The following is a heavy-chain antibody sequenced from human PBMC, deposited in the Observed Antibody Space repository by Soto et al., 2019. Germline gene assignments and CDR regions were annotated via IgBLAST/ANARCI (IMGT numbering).Heavy chain of an antibody. CDR2: ISSSSSYI. CDR3: ARDQPRYSYGYGLGY. CDR1: GFTFSSYS. V-gene: IGHV3-21*01. J-gene: IGHJ4*02. D-gene: IGHD5-18*01. Sequence: EVQLVESGGGLVKPGGSLRLSCAASGFTFSSYSMNWVRQAPGKGLEWVSSISSSSSYIYYADSVKGRFTISRDNAKNTLYLQMNTLRDEDTAVYYCARDQPRYSYGYGLGYWAQGTLVTVSS.